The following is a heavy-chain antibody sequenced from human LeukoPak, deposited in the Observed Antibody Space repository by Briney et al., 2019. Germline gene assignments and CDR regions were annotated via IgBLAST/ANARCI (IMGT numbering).Heavy chain of an antibody. CDR2: INHSGST. D-gene: IGHD2-2*01. Sequence: SETLSLTCAVYGGSFSGYYWSWIRQPPGKGLEWIGEINHSGSTNYNPSLKSRVTISVDTSKNQFSLRLSSVTAADTAVYYCASTGYCSSTSCPRPGRYWGQGTLVTVSS. CDR3: ASTGYCSSTSCPRPGRY. CDR1: GGSFSGYY. V-gene: IGHV4-34*01. J-gene: IGHJ4*02.